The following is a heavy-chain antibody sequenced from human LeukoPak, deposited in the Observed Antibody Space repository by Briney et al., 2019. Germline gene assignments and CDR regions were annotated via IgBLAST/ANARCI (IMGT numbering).Heavy chain of an antibody. Sequence: GGSLRLSCAASGFTFDDYGMHWVRQAPGKGLEWVSGISWNSGRIGYADSVKGRFTISRDNAKNSFYLQMNSLRAEDTALYYCAKGRFLHFETAFDYWGQGALVIVSS. CDR3: AKGRFLHFETAFDY. V-gene: IGHV3-9*01. D-gene: IGHD3-3*01. CDR2: ISWNSGRI. J-gene: IGHJ4*02. CDR1: GFTFDDYG.